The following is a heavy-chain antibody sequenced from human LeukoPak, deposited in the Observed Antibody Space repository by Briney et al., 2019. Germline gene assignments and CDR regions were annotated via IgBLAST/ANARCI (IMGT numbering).Heavy chain of an antibody. D-gene: IGHD1-14*01. Sequence: PSETQSLTCTVSGASVTNYHWSWVRQPAGKGLEWIGRMMTSGYTDYNPSLKSRVTISLDKSMNQFSLRLTSVTPADTAVYYCASVEIPATGAFDYWGQGTLVTVSS. CDR2: MMTSGYT. CDR1: GASVTNYH. J-gene: IGHJ4*02. CDR3: ASVEIPATGAFDY. V-gene: IGHV4-4*07.